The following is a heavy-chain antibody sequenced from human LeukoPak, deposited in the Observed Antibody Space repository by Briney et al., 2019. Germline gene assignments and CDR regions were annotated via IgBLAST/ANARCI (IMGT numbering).Heavy chain of an antibody. D-gene: IGHD3-16*01. V-gene: IGHV4-39*07. CDR3: ARDRYSYARMEGWFDP. CDR1: GDSISSIIYY. CDR2: IYYSGNT. J-gene: IGHJ5*02. Sequence: PSETLSLTCTISGDSISSIIYYWGWIRQPPGKGLEWIGRIYYSGNTYYNPSLESRVTISVDTSKNQFSLKLSSVTAADTAVYYCARDRYSYARMEGWFDPWGQGTLVTVSS.